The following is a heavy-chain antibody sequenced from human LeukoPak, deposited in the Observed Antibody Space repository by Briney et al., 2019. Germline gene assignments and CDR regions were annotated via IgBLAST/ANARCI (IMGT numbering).Heavy chain of an antibody. CDR3: ARESAMVRGVIEGVWFDP. Sequence: GASVKVSCKASGYTFTGYYMHWVRQAPGQGLEWMGWISAYNGNTNYAQKLQGRVTMTTDTSTSTAYMELRSLRSDDTAVYYRARESAMVRGVIEGVWFDPWGQGTLVTVSS. V-gene: IGHV1-18*04. J-gene: IGHJ5*02. CDR2: ISAYNGNT. D-gene: IGHD3-10*01. CDR1: GYTFTGYY.